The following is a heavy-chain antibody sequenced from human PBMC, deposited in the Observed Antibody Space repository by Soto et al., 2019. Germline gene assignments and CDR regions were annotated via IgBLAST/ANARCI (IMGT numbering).Heavy chain of an antibody. CDR2: INAGNGNT. Sequence: VSCQGSGYTLSCYSIPLGGPAPGQRLEWMGWINAGNGNTKYSQKFQGRVTITRDTSASTAYMELSSLRSEDTAVYYCARLNSNYDYYGMDVWGQGTTVTVSS. V-gene: IGHV1-3*01. CDR3: ARLNSNYDYYGMDV. J-gene: IGHJ6*02. D-gene: IGHD4-4*01. CDR1: GYTLSCYS.